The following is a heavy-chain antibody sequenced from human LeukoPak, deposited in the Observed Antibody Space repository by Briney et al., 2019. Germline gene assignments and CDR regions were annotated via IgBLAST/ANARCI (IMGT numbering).Heavy chain of an antibody. CDR2: MNPNSGNT. Sequence: ASVKVSCKASGYTFTSYDINWVRQATGQGLEWMGWMNPNSGNTGYAQKFQGRVTMTRNTSISTAYTELSSLRSEDTAVYYCARRRPPMIGNWFDPWGQGTLVTVSS. CDR1: GYTFTSYD. D-gene: IGHD3-16*01. CDR3: ARRRPPMIGNWFDP. V-gene: IGHV1-8*01. J-gene: IGHJ5*02.